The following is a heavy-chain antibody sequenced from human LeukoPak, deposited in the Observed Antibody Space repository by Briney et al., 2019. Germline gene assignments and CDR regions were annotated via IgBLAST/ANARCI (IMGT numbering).Heavy chain of an antibody. J-gene: IGHJ5*01. Sequence: GGTLRLSCAASGLTFSSYGMSWVRQAPGKGLEWVSAISGSGGSTYYADSVKGRFTISRDNTKNTLYLQMNSLRAEDTAVYYCAKDRHAPGRYCSSTSCFPFDSWGQGTLVTVSS. CDR2: ISGSGGST. V-gene: IGHV3-23*01. CDR1: GLTFSSYG. CDR3: AKDRHAPGRYCSSTSCFPFDS. D-gene: IGHD2-2*01.